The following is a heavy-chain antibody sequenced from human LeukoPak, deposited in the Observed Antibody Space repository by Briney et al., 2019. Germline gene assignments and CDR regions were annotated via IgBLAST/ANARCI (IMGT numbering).Heavy chain of an antibody. CDR3: ARSLRVGASSRFVY. V-gene: IGHV4-39*01. CDR2: IYYSGST. D-gene: IGHD1-26*01. CDR1: GGSISSSSYY. Sequence: KPSETLSLTCTVSGGSISSSSYYWGWIRQPPGKGPECIGSIYYSGSTYYNPSLKSRVTISVDTSKNQFSLKLSSVTAADTAVYYCARSLRVGASSRFVYWGQGTLVTVSS. J-gene: IGHJ4*02.